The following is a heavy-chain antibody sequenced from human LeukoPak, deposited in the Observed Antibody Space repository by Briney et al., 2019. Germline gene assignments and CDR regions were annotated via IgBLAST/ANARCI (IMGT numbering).Heavy chain of an antibody. CDR3: AKGLKTLGDY. J-gene: IGHJ4*02. V-gene: IGHV3-23*01. Sequence: GGSLILSCAASGFTFSIYAMSWVRQAPGKGLEWVSAISGSGGSTYYADSVKGRFTISRDNSKNTLYLQMNSLRVEDTAVYYCAKGLKTLGDYWGQGTLVTVSS. D-gene: IGHD3-16*01. CDR1: GFTFSIYA. CDR2: ISGSGGST.